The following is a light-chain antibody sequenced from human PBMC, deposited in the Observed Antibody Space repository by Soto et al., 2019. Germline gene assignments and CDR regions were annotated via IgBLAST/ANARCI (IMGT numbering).Light chain of an antibody. Sequence: SVLTQPPSVSAAPGQKVTISCSGSSSNIGNNYVSWYQQLPGTAPKLLIYDNNKRPSGIPDRFSGSKSGTSATLGITGLQTGDDADYYCVTWDSSRSAGVFGGGTKVTVL. CDR1: SSNIGNNY. J-gene: IGLJ3*02. CDR3: VTWDSSRSAGV. V-gene: IGLV1-51*01. CDR2: DNN.